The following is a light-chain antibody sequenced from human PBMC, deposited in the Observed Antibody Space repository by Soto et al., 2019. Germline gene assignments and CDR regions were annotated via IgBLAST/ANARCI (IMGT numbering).Light chain of an antibody. V-gene: IGKV3-15*01. Sequence: EIVMTQSPATLSLSPGERATLSCRASQSVSSNFSWYQQKPGQAPRLLIYGASTRATGSPARFIGSGSGTEFTLTISSLQSEDFVVYYCQQYNNWPPWTFGQGTKVEIK. CDR1: QSVSSN. CDR3: QQYNNWPPWT. CDR2: GAS. J-gene: IGKJ1*01.